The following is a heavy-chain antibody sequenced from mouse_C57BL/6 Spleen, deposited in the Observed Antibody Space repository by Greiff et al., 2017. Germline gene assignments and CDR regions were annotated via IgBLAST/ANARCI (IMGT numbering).Heavy chain of an antibody. V-gene: IGHV5-9*04. CDR2: ISGGGGNT. Sequence: EVQLVESGGGLVKPGGSLKLSCAASGFTFSSYTMSWVRQTPEKRLEWVATISGGGGNTYYPDSVKGRFTISRDNAKNTLYLQMSSLRSEDSAVYCCARQEDSFYAMDYWGQGTSVTVSS. J-gene: IGHJ4*01. CDR1: GFTFSSYT. CDR3: ARQEDSFYAMDY.